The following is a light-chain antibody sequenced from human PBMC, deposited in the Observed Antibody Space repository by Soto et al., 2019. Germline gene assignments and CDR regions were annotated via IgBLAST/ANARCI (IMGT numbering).Light chain of an antibody. CDR2: GNS. CDR3: QSYDSSLSGSV. J-gene: IGLJ3*02. Sequence: QPVLTQPPSVSGAPGQRVTISCTGSSSNIGAGYHVHWYQQLPGTAPKLLIYGNSNRPSGVPDRFSASKSGTSASLAITGLQAEDEADYYCQSYDSSLSGSVFGGGTKLTVL. V-gene: IGLV1-40*01. CDR1: SSNIGAGYH.